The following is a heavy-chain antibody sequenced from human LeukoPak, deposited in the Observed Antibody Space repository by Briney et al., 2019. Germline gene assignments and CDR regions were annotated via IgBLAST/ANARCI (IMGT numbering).Heavy chain of an antibody. J-gene: IGHJ4*02. D-gene: IGHD3-22*01. CDR3: AIMHRYYDGSGYWVQ. CDR1: VFTFISYS. V-gene: IGHV3-21*04. Sequence: GGSLRLSCAASVFTFISYSMNWVRHAPGNGLDWFSSISSSSSYIYYADSVKGRFTISRDNAKNSLYLQMNSLRAEDTAVYYCAIMHRYYDGSGYWVQWGQGTLVTVSS. CDR2: ISSSSSYI.